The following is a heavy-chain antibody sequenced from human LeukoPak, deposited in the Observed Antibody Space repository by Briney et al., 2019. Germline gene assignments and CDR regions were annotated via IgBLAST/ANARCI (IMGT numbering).Heavy chain of an antibody. Sequence: GESLKISCKGAGYSFTSYWIGWVRQMPGKGLEGMGSIYPGDSDTRYSPSFQGHVTISADKSISTRYLQWSSLKASDTAMYYCARQSPAYYYDSSGYYYFDYWGQGTLVTVSS. D-gene: IGHD3-22*01. CDR1: GYSFTSYW. V-gene: IGHV5-51*01. CDR2: IYPGDSDT. J-gene: IGHJ4*02. CDR3: ARQSPAYYYDSSGYYYFDY.